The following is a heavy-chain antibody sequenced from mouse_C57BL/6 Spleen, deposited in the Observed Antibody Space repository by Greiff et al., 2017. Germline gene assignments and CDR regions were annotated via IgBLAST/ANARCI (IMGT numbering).Heavy chain of an antibody. CDR3: ARRDGSSYNWYFDV. D-gene: IGHD1-1*01. V-gene: IGHV1-69*01. J-gene: IGHJ1*03. Sequence: QVQLQQPGAELVMPGASVKLSCKASGYTFTSYWMHWVKQRPGQGLEWIGEIDPSDGYTNYNQKFKGKSTLTVDKSSSTAYMQLSSLTSEDSAVYYCARRDGSSYNWYFDVWGTGTTVTVSS. CDR1: GYTFTSYW. CDR2: IDPSDGYT.